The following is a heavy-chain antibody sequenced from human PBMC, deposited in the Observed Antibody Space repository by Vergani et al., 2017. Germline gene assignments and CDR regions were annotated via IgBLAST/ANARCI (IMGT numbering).Heavy chain of an antibody. CDR2: MNGDGDTI. V-gene: IGHV3-74*01. Sequence: EVELVESGGGLVQPGGSLRLSCAASGFTFNVYWMHWARQVPGKGLVWVSGMNGDGDTISYADSVKGRFTISRDNAKNTLFLQMNSLRAEDPAVYYCARARKFRFGVVWENWFDPWGQGTLVTVSS. CDR3: ARARKFRFGVVWENWFDP. J-gene: IGHJ5*02. D-gene: IGHD3-3*01. CDR1: GFTFNVYW.